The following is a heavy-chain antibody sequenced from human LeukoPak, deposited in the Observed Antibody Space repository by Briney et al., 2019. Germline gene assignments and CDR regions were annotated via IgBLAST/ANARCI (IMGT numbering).Heavy chain of an antibody. D-gene: IGHD3-22*01. CDR1: GFTLSNYW. CDR3: ARGYYYDSSGYYYFDY. J-gene: IGHJ4*02. V-gene: IGHV3-74*01. CDR2: LNSDGTTT. Sequence: GGSLRLSCEASGFTLSNYWMHWVRQAPEKGLVWVSRLNSDGTTTAYADSVKGRFTISRDYAKNTLYLQMNSLRAEDTAVYYCARGYYYDSSGYYYFDYWGQGTLVTVSS.